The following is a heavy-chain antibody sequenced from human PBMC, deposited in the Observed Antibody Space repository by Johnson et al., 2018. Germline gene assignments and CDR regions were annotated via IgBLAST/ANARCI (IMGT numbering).Heavy chain of an antibody. CDR1: GLTFSNKW. D-gene: IGHD1-14*01. V-gene: IGHV3-74*02. Sequence: VQLVESGGGLVQPGGSLTLSCAASGLTFSNKWIHWVRQVPGKGILWVSHISTDGSGTNYADSVKGRFTVSRDSVRNTVYLQMSTLRVDYTAVYYCVTTTGNAFNTGGQGTVVTVSS. CDR3: VTTTGNAFNT. CDR2: ISTDGSGT. J-gene: IGHJ3*02.